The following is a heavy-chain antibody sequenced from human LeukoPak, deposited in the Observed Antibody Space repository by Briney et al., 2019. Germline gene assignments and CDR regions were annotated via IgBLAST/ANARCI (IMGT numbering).Heavy chain of an antibody. CDR2: ISGSVGTT. CDR1: GFTFSIYA. J-gene: IGHJ4*02. V-gene: IGHV3-23*01. CDR3: AKLIGGTCYSGFDY. D-gene: IGHD2-15*01. Sequence: GGSLRLSCAASGFTFSIYAMSWVRQAPGKGLEWVSGISGSVGTTYYAESVKGRFTISRDNSKSTLYLQMNSLRAEDTALYYCAKLIGGTCYSGFDYWGQGTLVTVSS.